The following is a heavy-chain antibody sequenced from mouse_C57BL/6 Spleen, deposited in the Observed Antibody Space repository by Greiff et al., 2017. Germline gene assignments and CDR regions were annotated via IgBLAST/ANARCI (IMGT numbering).Heavy chain of an antibody. CDR2: IYPGSGST. CDR3: ARDYYGSSYGLGYAMDY. V-gene: IGHV1-55*01. D-gene: IGHD1-1*01. J-gene: IGHJ4*01. CDR1: GYTFTSYW. Sequence: QVQLQQPGAELVKPGASVKMSCKASGYTFTSYWITWVKQRPGQGLEWIGDIYPGSGSTNYNEKFKSKATLTVDTSSSTAYMQLSSLTSEDSAVYYGARDYYGSSYGLGYAMDYWGQGTSVTVSS.